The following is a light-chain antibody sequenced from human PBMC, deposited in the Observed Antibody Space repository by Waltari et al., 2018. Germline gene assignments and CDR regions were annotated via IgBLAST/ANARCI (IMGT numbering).Light chain of an antibody. CDR1: LLAKKY. CDR3: YSAADNNRV. J-gene: IGLJ2*01. V-gene: IGLV3-27*01. Sequence: SYEVTQPSSVSVSPGQKARIPCSGDLLAKKYARWFQRKPGQAPVLVIHKDSERPSGVPERCSGSSSGTTVTLTIGGAQVEDEAYYYCYSAADNNRVFGGGTKLTVL. CDR2: KDS.